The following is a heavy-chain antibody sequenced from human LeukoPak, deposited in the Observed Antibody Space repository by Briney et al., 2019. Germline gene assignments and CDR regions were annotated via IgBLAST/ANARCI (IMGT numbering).Heavy chain of an antibody. V-gene: IGHV4-34*01. Sequence: PSETLSPTCAVYGGSFSGYYWSSIRQPPGKGLEWIGEINHSGSTNYNPSLKSRVTISVDTSKNQFSLKLSSVTAADTAVYYCARGYGSSWGYNWFDPLGQGILVTVSS. CDR2: INHSGST. D-gene: IGHD6-13*01. CDR1: GGSFSGYY. CDR3: ARGYGSSWGYNWFDP. J-gene: IGHJ5*02.